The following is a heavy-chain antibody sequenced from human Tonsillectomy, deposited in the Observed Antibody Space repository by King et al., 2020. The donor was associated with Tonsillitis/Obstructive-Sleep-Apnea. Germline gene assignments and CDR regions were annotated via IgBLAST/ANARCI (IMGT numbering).Heavy chain of an antibody. V-gene: IGHV1-24*01. Sequence: QLVQSGAEVKKPGASVKVSCKVSGYTLTELSMHWVRQAPGKGLEWMGGFDPEDGETIYAQKFQGRVTMTEDTSTDTAYMELSSLRSEDTAVYYCATGQRDYYDSSGHSWFDYWGQGTLVTVSS. CDR1: GYTLTELS. CDR2: FDPEDGET. D-gene: IGHD3-22*01. CDR3: ATGQRDYYDSSGHSWFDY. J-gene: IGHJ4*02.